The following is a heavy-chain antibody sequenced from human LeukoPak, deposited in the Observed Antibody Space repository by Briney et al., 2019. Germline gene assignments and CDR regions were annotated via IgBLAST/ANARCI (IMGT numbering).Heavy chain of an antibody. CDR3: ARGRGYSYGFFDY. J-gene: IGHJ4*02. Sequence: GGSLRLSCAASGFTVSSNNMNWVRQAPGKGLEWVSVIYSGGSTYFTDSVRGRFTISRDNSKNTLYLQMNSLRAEDTAVYYCARGRGYSYGFFDYWGQGTLVTVSS. V-gene: IGHV3-66*01. CDR2: IYSGGST. D-gene: IGHD5-18*01. CDR1: GFTVSSNN.